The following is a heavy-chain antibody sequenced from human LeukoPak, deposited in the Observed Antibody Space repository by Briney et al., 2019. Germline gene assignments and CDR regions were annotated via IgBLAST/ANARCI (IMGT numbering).Heavy chain of an antibody. J-gene: IGHJ2*01. CDR3: ARDVWDWYFDL. D-gene: IGHD1-26*01. CDR1: GGSISSGSYY. CDR2: TYTSGST. V-gene: IGHV4-61*02. Sequence: SETLSLTCTVSGGSISSGSYYWSWIRQPAGKGLEWIGRTYTSGSTNYNPSLKSRVTISVDTSKNRFSLKLSSVTAADTAVYYCARDVWDWYFDLWGRGTLVTVSS.